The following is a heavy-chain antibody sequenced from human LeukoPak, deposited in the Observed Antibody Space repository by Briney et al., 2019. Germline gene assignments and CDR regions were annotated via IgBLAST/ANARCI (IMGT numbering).Heavy chain of an antibody. J-gene: IGHJ1*01. CDR3: AREQDIAVADDAEYFQH. CDR2: INPSGGST. Sequence: ASVKVSCKASGYTFTSYYMHWVRQAPGQGLEWMGIINPSGGSTSYAQKFQGRVTMTRDTSTSTVYMELSSLRSEDTAVYYCAREQDIAVADDAEYFQHWGQGTLVTVSS. D-gene: IGHD6-19*01. CDR1: GYTFTSYY. V-gene: IGHV1-46*01.